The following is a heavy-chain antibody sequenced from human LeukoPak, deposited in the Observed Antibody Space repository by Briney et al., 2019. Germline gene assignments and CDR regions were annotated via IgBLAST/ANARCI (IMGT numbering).Heavy chain of an antibody. Sequence: GVLRLSCTASGFTFGDYAMSWFRQAPGKGLEWVGFIRSEAYGGTTEYAASVKGRFTISRDDSKSIAYLQMNSLKTEDTAVYYCTRVFYYDSSGYPPGYWGQGTLVTVSS. CDR3: TRVFYYDSSGYPPGY. CDR2: IRSEAYGGTT. J-gene: IGHJ4*02. D-gene: IGHD3-22*01. CDR1: GFTFGDYA. V-gene: IGHV3-49*03.